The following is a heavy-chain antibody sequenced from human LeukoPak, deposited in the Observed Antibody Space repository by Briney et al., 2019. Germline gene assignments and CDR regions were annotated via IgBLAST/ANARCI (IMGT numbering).Heavy chain of an antibody. CDR2: ISGSGGST. J-gene: IGHJ4*02. D-gene: IGHD3-22*01. CDR3: ARDIGYYYDSSGYSWDY. V-gene: IGHV3-23*01. Sequence: PGGSLRLSCVASGFTFSTYGMSWVRQAPGKGLEWVSAISGSGGSTYYADSVKGRFTISRDNSKNTLYLQMNSLRAEDTAVYYCARDIGYYYDSSGYSWDYWGQGTLVTVSS. CDR1: GFTFSTYG.